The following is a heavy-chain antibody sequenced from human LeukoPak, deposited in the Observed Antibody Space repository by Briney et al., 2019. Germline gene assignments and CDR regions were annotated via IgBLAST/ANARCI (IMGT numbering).Heavy chain of an antibody. V-gene: IGHV4-61*01. Sequence: SETLSLTCTVSGGSISSSSYYWSWIRQPPGKGLEWIGNIYYSGSTNYNPSLKSRVTISVDTSKKQFSLKLSSVTAADTAMYYCVRDRGYCSGGSCFNWFDPWDQGTLVTVSS. D-gene: IGHD2-15*01. J-gene: IGHJ5*02. CDR2: IYYSGST. CDR1: GGSISSSSYY. CDR3: VRDRGYCSGGSCFNWFDP.